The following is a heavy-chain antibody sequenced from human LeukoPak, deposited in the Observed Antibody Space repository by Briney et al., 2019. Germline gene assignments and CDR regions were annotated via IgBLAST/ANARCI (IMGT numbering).Heavy chain of an antibody. Sequence: PGGSLRLSCAAPGFTFDDYAMHWVRQAPGKGLEWVSGISWNSGSIGYADSVKGRFTISRDNAKNSLYLQMNSLRAEDTALYYCAKDPIAAAGTPTFDYWGQGTLVTVSS. D-gene: IGHD6-13*01. CDR2: ISWNSGSI. V-gene: IGHV3-9*01. J-gene: IGHJ4*02. CDR3: AKDPIAAAGTPTFDY. CDR1: GFTFDDYA.